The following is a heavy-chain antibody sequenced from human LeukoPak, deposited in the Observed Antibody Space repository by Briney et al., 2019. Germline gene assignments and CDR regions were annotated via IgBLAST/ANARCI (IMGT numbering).Heavy chain of an antibody. Sequence: PGGSLRLSCAASGFTYSHYGMHWVRQAPGKGLEWVAVIWSDGTEKYYGDAVEGRFTISRDNSINTLYLQMNSLTGEDTAVYYCAKDAERGFDYSNSLQYWGQGTLVTVSS. CDR3: AKDAERGFDYSNSLQY. D-gene: IGHD4-11*01. J-gene: IGHJ4*02. CDR1: GFTYSHYG. V-gene: IGHV3-33*06. CDR2: IWSDGTEK.